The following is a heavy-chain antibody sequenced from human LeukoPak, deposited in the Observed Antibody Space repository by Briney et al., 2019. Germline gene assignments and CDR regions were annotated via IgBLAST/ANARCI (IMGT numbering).Heavy chain of an antibody. D-gene: IGHD3-10*01. CDR3: ARGQTSGSFIIDY. J-gene: IGHJ4*02. CDR1: GFTFSSYA. Sequence: QSGGSLRLSCAASGFTFSSYAMNWVRQAPGKALEWLSFTNSGSDYIHYADSVEGRFIISRDNVKNLLHLQMNNLRAEDTAMYYCARGQTSGSFIIDYWGQGTLVTVSS. CDR2: TNSGSDYI. V-gene: IGHV3-48*01.